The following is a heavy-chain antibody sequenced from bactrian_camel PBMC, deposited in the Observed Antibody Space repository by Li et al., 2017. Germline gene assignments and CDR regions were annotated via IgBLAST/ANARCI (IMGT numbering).Heavy chain of an antibody. V-gene: IGHV3S67*01. CDR1: GFTFSGKG. D-gene: IGHD5*01. CDR2: VESDSNT. Sequence: DVQLVESGGGLAQPGGSLRVSCAPAVPGFTFSGKGSAWFRQTPGKERELVARVESDSNTRYSDSEKGRFVVSQNNAENTLYLQMHNLKTEDTAEYYCQAGKWIGYCKDYWGQGTQVTVS. CDR3: QAGKWIGYCKDY. J-gene: IGHJ4*01.